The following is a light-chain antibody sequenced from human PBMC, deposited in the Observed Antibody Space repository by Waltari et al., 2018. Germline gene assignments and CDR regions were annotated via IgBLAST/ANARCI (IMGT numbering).Light chain of an antibody. Sequence: EIVLTQSPDTLSLSPGERATLSCRASQPLSSSYLDWYQQKPGQAPRLLIYRTSSRATGIPDRFSGSGSGTDFSLTINRLEPEDSAVYYCQQYGSPLWSFGHGTKVEIK. CDR1: QPLSSSY. CDR2: RTS. V-gene: IGKV3-20*01. J-gene: IGKJ1*01. CDR3: QQYGSPLWS.